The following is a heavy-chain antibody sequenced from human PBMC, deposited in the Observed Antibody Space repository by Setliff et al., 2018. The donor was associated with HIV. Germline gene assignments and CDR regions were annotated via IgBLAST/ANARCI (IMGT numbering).Heavy chain of an antibody. CDR2: INGGTTT. Sequence: GGSLRLSCVASGITVSGIYMTWVRQAPGKGLEWVSVINGGTTTYYADSVKGRFTISRDNSKNTLYLEVNSLRAEDAAVYYCARAQGEYYYDSSGRALDYWGQGTLVTVSS. D-gene: IGHD3-22*01. CDR3: ARAQGEYYYDSSGRALDY. V-gene: IGHV3-53*01. CDR1: GITVSGIY. J-gene: IGHJ4*02.